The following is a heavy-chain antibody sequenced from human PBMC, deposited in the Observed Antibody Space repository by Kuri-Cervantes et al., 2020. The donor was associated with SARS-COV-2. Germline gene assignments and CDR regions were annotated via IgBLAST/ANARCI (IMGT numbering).Heavy chain of an antibody. CDR2: NSGSGSNT. D-gene: IGHD3/OR15-3a*01. CDR3: ARDKSYGFRREPFDY. V-gene: IGHV3-23*01. J-gene: IGHJ4*02. Sequence: GESLKISCVGSGFTFGDYAMSWVRQSPGKGLEWVSANSGSGSNTYYVESVKGRFIISRDNSKDTLYLQMDSLRADDTAVYFCARDKSYGFRREPFDYWGQGTPVTVSS. CDR1: GFTFGDYA.